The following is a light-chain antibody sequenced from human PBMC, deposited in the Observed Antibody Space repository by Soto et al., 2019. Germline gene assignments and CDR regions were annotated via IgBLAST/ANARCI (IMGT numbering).Light chain of an antibody. Sequence: QPVLTQSSSASASLGSSVKLTCTLSSGHVSYIIAWHQQQPGKAPRYLMELEGTGKYNKGSEVSDRFSGSSSGADRYLTISDLQFEDEADYYCETWANNIWVFGGGTKLTVL. V-gene: IGLV4-60*02. J-gene: IGLJ3*02. CDR2: LEGTGKY. CDR1: SGHVSYI. CDR3: ETWANNIWV.